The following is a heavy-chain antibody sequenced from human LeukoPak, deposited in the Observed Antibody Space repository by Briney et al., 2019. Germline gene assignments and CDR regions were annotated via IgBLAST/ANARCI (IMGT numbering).Heavy chain of an antibody. Sequence: SETLSLTCAVSGYSISSRYQWAWIRQSPGKGLEWIGSIYHSGSAHYNPSLKSRVTISVETSKNQFSLKMYSVTAADTAVYYCARDPRWLTPDCTSTSCYDNYFDPWGQGTLVTVSS. CDR1: GYSISSRYQ. J-gene: IGHJ5*02. CDR2: IYHSGSA. V-gene: IGHV4-38-2*02. CDR3: ARDPRWLTPDCTSTSCYDNYFDP. D-gene: IGHD2-2*01.